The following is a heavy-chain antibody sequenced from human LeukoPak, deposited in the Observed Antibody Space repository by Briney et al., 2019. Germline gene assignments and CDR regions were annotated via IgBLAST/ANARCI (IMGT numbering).Heavy chain of an antibody. J-gene: IGHJ4*02. CDR3: ARGPIAVAGIFDY. CDR2: ISYDGSNK. V-gene: IGHV3-30*04. CDR1: GFTFSSYA. D-gene: IGHD6-19*01. Sequence: GGSLRLSCAASGFTFSSYAMHWVRQAPGKGLEWVAVISYDGSNKYYADSVKGRFTISRDNSKNTLYLQMSSLRAEDTAVYYCARGPIAVAGIFDYWGQGTLVTVSS.